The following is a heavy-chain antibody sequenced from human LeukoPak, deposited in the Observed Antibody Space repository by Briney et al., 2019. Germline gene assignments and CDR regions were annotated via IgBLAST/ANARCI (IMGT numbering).Heavy chain of an antibody. CDR2: ISYDGSNK. V-gene: IGHV3-30*04. D-gene: IGHD3-16*01. CDR3: TRDLDYVWGSYFY. Sequence: GGSLRLSCAASGFTFSRYAMHWVRQAPGKGLEWVAIISYDGSNKYYADSVKGRFTISRDNSKNTLYLQMNSLRAEDTALYYCTRDLDYVWGSYFYWGQGTLVTVSS. CDR1: GFTFSRYA. J-gene: IGHJ4*02.